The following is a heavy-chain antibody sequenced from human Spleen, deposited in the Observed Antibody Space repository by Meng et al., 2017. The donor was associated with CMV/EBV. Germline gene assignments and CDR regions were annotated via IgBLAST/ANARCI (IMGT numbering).Heavy chain of an antibody. CDR2: ISKSINTI. CDR3: ARDPTGGGSYYAY. J-gene: IGHJ4*02. V-gene: IGHV3-11*04. Sequence: GGSLRLSCAASGFTFSDSYMSWIRQAPGKGLEWISYISKSINTIYYADSVKGRFTISRDNSKNTLYLQMNSLRAEDTAVYYCARDPTGGGSYYAYWGQGTLVTVSS. D-gene: IGHD1-26*01. CDR1: GFTFSDSY.